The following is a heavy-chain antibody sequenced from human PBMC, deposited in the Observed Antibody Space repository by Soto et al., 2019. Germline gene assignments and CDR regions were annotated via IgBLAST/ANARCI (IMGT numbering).Heavy chain of an antibody. CDR3: ATGLYWRRSSCAVFYYSHRDV. Sequence: EVQLLESGGGLVQPVGSLRLSCVVSGFTFSNYAMTWVRQAPGKGLEWVSSISASGDITYYADSVKGRFTISRDNSMKTLYLPMDRLRAEDTAVYQSATGLYWRRSSCAVFYYSHRDVWGEVTTVTFSS. V-gene: IGHV3-23*01. D-gene: IGHD2-15*01. CDR1: GFTFSNYA. J-gene: IGHJ6*03. CDR2: ISASGDIT.